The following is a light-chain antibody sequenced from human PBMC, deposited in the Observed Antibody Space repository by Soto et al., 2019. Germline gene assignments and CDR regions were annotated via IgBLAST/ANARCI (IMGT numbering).Light chain of an antibody. Sequence: QSALTQPASVSGSPGQSITISCTGTSSDVGAYNYVSWYQHHPGKAPKLMIYEVSNRPSGVSNRFSGSKSGNTASLTISGLQAEDEADYYCASFTTSTTLVFGGGTKVTVL. CDR1: SSDVGAYNY. J-gene: IGLJ3*02. CDR2: EVS. V-gene: IGLV2-14*01. CDR3: ASFTTSTTLV.